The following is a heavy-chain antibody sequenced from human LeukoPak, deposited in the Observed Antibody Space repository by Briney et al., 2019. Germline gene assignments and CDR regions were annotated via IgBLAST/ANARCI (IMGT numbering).Heavy chain of an antibody. J-gene: IGHJ4*02. D-gene: IGHD5-18*01. CDR2: INPNSGGT. CDR3: ARGPLRVDTAMVSGLGDY. V-gene: IGHV1-2*02. Sequence: AASVKVSCKASGYTFTGYYMHWVRQAPGQGLEWMGWINPNSGGTNYAQKFQGRVTMTRDTSISTAYMELSRLRSDDTAVYYCARGPLRVDTAMVSGLGDYWGQGTLVTVSS. CDR1: GYTFTGYY.